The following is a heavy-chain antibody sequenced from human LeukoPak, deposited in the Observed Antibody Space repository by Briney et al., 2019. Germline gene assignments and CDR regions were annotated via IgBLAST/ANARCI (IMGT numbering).Heavy chain of an antibody. CDR2: IKSKTDGGTT. Sequence: PGGSLRLSCAASGFTFSNAWMNWVRQAPGKGLEWVGRIKSKTDGGTTDYAAPVKGRFTISRDDSKNTLYLQMNSLKTEDTAVYYCTTDFIAAAGLYGMDVWGQGTTVTVSS. D-gene: IGHD6-13*01. V-gene: IGHV3-15*07. CDR3: TTDFIAAAGLYGMDV. CDR1: GFTFSNAW. J-gene: IGHJ6*02.